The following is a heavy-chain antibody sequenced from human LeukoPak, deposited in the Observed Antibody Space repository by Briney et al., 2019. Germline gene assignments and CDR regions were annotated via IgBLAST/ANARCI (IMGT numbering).Heavy chain of an antibody. Sequence: AASVKVSCKASGYTFTSYAIHWVRQAPGQGLEWMGWISANDGNTDYPQKLQGRVTMTTDTSTSTAYMELRSLRSDDTAVYYCARESHVTREDYWGQGTLVTVSS. CDR1: GYTFTSYA. J-gene: IGHJ4*02. CDR3: ARESHVTREDY. V-gene: IGHV1-18*01. D-gene: IGHD3-10*01. CDR2: ISANDGNT.